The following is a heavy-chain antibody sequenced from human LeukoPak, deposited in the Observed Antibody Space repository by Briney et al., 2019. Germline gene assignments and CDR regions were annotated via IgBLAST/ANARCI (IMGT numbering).Heavy chain of an antibody. CDR2: MNPNSGNT. J-gene: IGHJ6*03. Sequence: ASVKVSCKASGHTFTSYDINWVRQATGQGLEWMGWMNPNSGNTGYAQKFQGRVTMTRNTSISTAYMELSSLRSEDTAAYYCAREVVPAGTPVYIDVWGKGTTVTVSS. CDR1: GHTFTSYD. V-gene: IGHV1-8*01. CDR3: AREVVPAGTPVYIDV. D-gene: IGHD2-2*01.